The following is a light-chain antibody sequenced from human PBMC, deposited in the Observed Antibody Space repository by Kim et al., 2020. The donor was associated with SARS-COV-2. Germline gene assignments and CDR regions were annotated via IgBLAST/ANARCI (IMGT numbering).Light chain of an antibody. J-gene: IGLJ3*02. CDR2: ATD. CDR3: ATWDDSLNEWV. CDR1: GSNIERNV. V-gene: IGLV1-44*01. Sequence: QAVVTQSPSVSGTPGQRVTISCFGSGSNIERNVVNWYQQFPGTAPKLLMYATDQRSSGVPDRFSGSRSGTSASLAISGLQSDDEADYYCATWDDSLNEWVFGGGTQLTVL.